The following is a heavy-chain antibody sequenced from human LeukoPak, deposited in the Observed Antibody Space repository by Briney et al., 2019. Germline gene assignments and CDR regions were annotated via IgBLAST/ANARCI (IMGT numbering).Heavy chain of an antibody. J-gene: IGHJ4*02. CDR2: IWYDGSNK. CDR1: GFTFSSYG. V-gene: IGHV3-33*01. D-gene: IGHD3-22*01. CDR3: ARDTYYYDSSGYCCYFDY. Sequence: GGSLRLSCAASGFTFSSYGMHWVRQAPGKGLEGVAVIWYDGSNKHYADSVKGRFTISRDNSKNTLYLQMNSLGAEDTAVYYCARDTYYYDSSGYCCYFDYWGQGTLVTVSS.